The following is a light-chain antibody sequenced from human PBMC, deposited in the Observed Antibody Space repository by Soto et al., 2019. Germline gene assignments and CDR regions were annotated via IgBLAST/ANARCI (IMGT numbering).Light chain of an antibody. CDR1: QGISSY. J-gene: IGKJ5*01. CDR2: AAS. CDR3: QQYYSYPIT. V-gene: IGKV1D-8*03. Sequence: VIWMTQSPSLLSASTGDRVTISCLMSQGISSYLAWYQQKPGKAPELLIYAASTLQSGVPSRFSGSGSGKDFTLTISCLQSEDFATYYCQQYYSYPITFGQGTRLEIK.